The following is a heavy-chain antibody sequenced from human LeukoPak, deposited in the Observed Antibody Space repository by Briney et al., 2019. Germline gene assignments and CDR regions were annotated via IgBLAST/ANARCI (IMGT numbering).Heavy chain of an antibody. Sequence: PGGSLRLSCAASEFTSRSYAMSWVRQAPGKGLEWVSHISGSGGSTYYADSVKGRFTISRDNSRNTLYLQMNSLRAEDTAVYYCAKAGGYPDAFDIWGQGTMVTVSS. CDR1: EFTSRSYA. J-gene: IGHJ3*02. D-gene: IGHD2-8*02. CDR3: AKAGGYPDAFDI. CDR2: ISGSGGST. V-gene: IGHV3-23*01.